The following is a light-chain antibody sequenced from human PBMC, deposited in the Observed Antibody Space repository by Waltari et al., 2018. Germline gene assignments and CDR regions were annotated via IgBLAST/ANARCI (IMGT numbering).Light chain of an antibody. CDR1: ISNIGSNA. V-gene: IGLV1-44*01. CDR3: AAWDDNLEGSLV. CDR2: RND. Sequence: QSQLTQPPSASGTPGQRVSISCSGSISNIGSNAVNWYQQFPGMAPKLLIYRNDHRHSGVPDRFSASKSGTSASLAISGLQSGDEADYYCAAWDDNLEGSLVFGGGTKLTVL. J-gene: IGLJ2*01.